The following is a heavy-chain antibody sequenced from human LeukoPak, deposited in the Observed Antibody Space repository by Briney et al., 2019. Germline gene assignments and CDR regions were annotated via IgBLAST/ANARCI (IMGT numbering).Heavy chain of an antibody. CDR1: GFNFISYS. Sequence: PGGSLRLSFAASGFNFISYSMTWVRQPPGKGLEWVSSISSSSSYIYYADSVKGRFTISRDNAKNSLYLQMNSLRAEDTAVYYCARDSPQQWLAFWGQGTLVTVSS. CDR3: ARDSPQQWLAF. J-gene: IGHJ4*02. V-gene: IGHV3-21*01. D-gene: IGHD6-19*01. CDR2: ISSSSSYI.